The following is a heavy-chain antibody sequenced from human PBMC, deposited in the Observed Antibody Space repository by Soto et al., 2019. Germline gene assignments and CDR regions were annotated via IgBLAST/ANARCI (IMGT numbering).Heavy chain of an antibody. CDR1: GYTFTSYG. D-gene: IGHD3-3*01. CDR2: ISAYNGNT. Sequence: ASVKVSCKASGYTFTSYGISWVRQAPGQGLEWMGWISAYNGNTNYAQKLQGRVTMTTDTSTSTAYMELRSLRSDDTAVYYCAREVFGVVIGPLDVWGQGTTVTVSS. J-gene: IGHJ6*02. CDR3: AREVFGVVIGPLDV. V-gene: IGHV1-18*01.